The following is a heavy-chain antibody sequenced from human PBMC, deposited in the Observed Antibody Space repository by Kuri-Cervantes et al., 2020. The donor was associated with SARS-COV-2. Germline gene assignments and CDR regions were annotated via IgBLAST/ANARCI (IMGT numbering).Heavy chain of an antibody. J-gene: IGHJ4*02. V-gene: IGHV3-21*01. CDR2: ISSSSSYI. CDR3: ARGLWGIQYYFDY. Sequence: LSLTCAASGFTFSSYSMNWVRQAPGKGLGWVSSISSSSSYIYYADSVKGRFTISRDNAKNSLYLQMNSLRAEDTAVYYCARGLWGIQYYFDYWGQGTLVTVSS. D-gene: IGHD7-27*01. CDR1: GFTFSSYS.